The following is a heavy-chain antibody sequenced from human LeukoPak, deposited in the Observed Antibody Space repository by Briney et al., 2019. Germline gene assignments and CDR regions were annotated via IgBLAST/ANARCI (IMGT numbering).Heavy chain of an antibody. V-gene: IGHV3-48*01. CDR1: GFTFSGNS. Sequence: GGCLRLSCVGSGFTFSGNSMNWVRQAPGGGMEWGSLISASSTIIHCADSVKGRVTISRDNAKNSVFLQMNRLRVEDTAVYYCTTSRHSSSWYYNDYWGQGILVTVS. J-gene: IGHJ4*02. CDR2: ISASSTII. CDR3: TTSRHSSSWYYNDY. D-gene: IGHD6-13*01.